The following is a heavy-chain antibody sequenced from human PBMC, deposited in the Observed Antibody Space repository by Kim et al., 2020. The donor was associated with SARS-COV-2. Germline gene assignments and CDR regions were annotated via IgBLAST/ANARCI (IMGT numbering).Heavy chain of an antibody. Sequence: GGSLRLSCAASGFTFDDYAMHWVRQAPGKGLEWVSLISGDGGSTYYADSVKGRFTISRDNSKNSLYLQMNSLRTEDTALYYCAKDLLLWFGELSYYYGMDVWGQGTTVTVSS. D-gene: IGHD3-10*01. CDR1: GFTFDDYA. CDR3: AKDLLLWFGELSYYYGMDV. J-gene: IGHJ6*02. V-gene: IGHV3-43*02. CDR2: ISGDGGST.